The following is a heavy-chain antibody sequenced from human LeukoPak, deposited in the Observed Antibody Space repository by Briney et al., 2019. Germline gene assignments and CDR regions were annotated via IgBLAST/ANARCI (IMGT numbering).Heavy chain of an antibody. J-gene: IGHJ5*02. CDR2: IIPIFGTA. CDR3: ARASTVTTYNWFDP. D-gene: IGHD4-11*01. CDR1: GGTFSSYA. V-gene: IGHV1-69*13. Sequence: GASVKVSCKASGGTFSSYAISWVRQAPGQGLEWMGGIIPIFGTANYAQKFQGRVKITADESTSTAYMELSSLRSEDTAVYYCARASTVTTYNWFDPWGQGTLVTVSS.